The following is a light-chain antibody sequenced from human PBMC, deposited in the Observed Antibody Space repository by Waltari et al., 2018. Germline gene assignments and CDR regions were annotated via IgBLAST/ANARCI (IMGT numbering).Light chain of an antibody. Sequence: DIQMTQSPSSLSASVGDRVTITCRASQGINNFLDWFQQKPGEAPKSLIYAASSLHSGVPSRFSGSGSGTDYTLTITSLQPEDFATYYCQQYNSYPYTFSQGTRLETK. V-gene: IGKV1-16*01. CDR1: QGINNF. CDR3: QQYNSYPYT. J-gene: IGKJ2*01. CDR2: AAS.